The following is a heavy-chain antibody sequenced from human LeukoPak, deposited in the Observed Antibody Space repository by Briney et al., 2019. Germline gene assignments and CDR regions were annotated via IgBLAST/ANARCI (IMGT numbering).Heavy chain of an antibody. CDR2: ISGSGATT. J-gene: IGHJ4*02. CDR1: GFTFSSYA. CDR3: AKEDDYNYIDY. D-gene: IGHD5-24*01. V-gene: IGHV3-23*01. Sequence: GGSLRLSCAASGFTFSSYAMSWVRQAPGKGLEWVSTISGSGATTYYADSVKGRFTISRDNSKNTLYLQVDNLRAEDTAVYYCAKEDDYNYIDYWGQGTLVTVSS.